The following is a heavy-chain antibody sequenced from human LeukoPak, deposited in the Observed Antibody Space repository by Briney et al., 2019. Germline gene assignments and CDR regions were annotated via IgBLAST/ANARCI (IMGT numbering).Heavy chain of an antibody. CDR3: ARRGYSSSWYDPYYYYYYMDV. D-gene: IGHD6-13*01. V-gene: IGHV1-8*03. CDR2: MNPNSGNT. Sequence: GASVKVSCKASGYTFTSYDINWVRQATGQGLEWMGWMNPNSGNTGYAQKFQGRVTITRNTSISTAYMELSSLRSEGTAVYYCARRGYSSSWYDPYYYYYYMDVWGKGTTVTVSS. J-gene: IGHJ6*03. CDR1: GYTFTSYD.